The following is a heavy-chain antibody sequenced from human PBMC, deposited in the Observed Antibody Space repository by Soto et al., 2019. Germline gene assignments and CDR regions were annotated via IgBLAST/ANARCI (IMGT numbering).Heavy chain of an antibody. CDR2: IYHIGTT. V-gene: IGHV4-59*01. D-gene: IGHD3-10*01. Sequence: WTWIRQPPGKGLEWIGNIYHIGTTNYNPSLKSRGTISLDMSKNQSSLKLTSVTAADTAVYYCARATWFGDFYSDYWGQGVLVTVSS. CDR3: ARATWFGDFYSDY. J-gene: IGHJ4*02.